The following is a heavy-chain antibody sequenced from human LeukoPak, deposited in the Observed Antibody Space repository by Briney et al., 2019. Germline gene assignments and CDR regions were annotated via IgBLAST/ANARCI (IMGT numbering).Heavy chain of an antibody. CDR2: LSESGDVT. CDR3: AKQFVDI. Sequence: PGGSLRLSCAASGFAFSNYAMNWVRQAPGKGLEWVSSLSESGDVTSYADSVKGRFTISRDNSRNILHPQMSSLRAEDTAIYYCAKQFVDIWGQGTLVIVSS. CDR1: GFAFSNYA. D-gene: IGHD5-24*01. J-gene: IGHJ5*02. V-gene: IGHV3-23*01.